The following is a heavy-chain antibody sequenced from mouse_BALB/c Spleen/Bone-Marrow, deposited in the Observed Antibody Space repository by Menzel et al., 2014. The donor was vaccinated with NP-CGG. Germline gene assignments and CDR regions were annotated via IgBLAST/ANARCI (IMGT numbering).Heavy chain of an antibody. D-gene: IGHD2-4*01. V-gene: IGHV5-6-3*01. CDR3: ARGYDYDSWFAY. CDR1: GFSFSGYG. Sequence: EVKLVESGGGSVQPGGSLKLSCAASGFSFSGYGMSWVRQTPDKRLELVATINSNGGSTYYSDSVKGRFTISRDNAKNTLYLQMSSLKSEDTAMYYCARGYDYDSWFAYWGQGTLVTVSA. CDR2: INSNGGST. J-gene: IGHJ3*01.